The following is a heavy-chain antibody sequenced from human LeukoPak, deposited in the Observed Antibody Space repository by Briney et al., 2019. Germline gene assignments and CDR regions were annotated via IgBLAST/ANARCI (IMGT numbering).Heavy chain of an antibody. CDR3: ARGPTTVTSPHFDY. Sequence: PGGSLRLSCAASGFTSTDYYMTWIRQAPGTGLEWVSYISRNGDTRYYADSVKGRFTISRDNAKNSLYLQMNSLRAEDTAVYYCARGPTTVTSPHFDYWGQGTLVTVSS. CDR1: GFTSTDYY. D-gene: IGHD4-17*01. CDR2: ISRNGDTR. J-gene: IGHJ4*02. V-gene: IGHV3-11*01.